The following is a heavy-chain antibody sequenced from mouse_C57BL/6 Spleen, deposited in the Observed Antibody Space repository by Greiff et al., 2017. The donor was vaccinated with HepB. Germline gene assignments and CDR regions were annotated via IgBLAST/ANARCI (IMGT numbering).Heavy chain of an antibody. Sequence: QVQLQQPGAELVKPGASVKLSCKASGYTFTSYWMHWVKQRPGQGLEWIGMIHPNSGSTNYNEKFKSKATLTVDKSSSTAYMQLSSLTSEDSAVYYCARRQLRPYFDYWGQGTTLTVSS. V-gene: IGHV1-64*01. CDR3: ARRQLRPYFDY. CDR2: IHPNSGST. J-gene: IGHJ2*01. CDR1: GYTFTSYW. D-gene: IGHD3-2*02.